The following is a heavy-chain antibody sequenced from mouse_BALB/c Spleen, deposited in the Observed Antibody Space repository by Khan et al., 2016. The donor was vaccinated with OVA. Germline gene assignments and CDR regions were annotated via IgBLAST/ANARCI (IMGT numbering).Heavy chain of an antibody. V-gene: IGHV5-6*01. Sequence: EVELVESGGDLVKPGGSLKLSCAASGFTFSTYGMSWVRQAPDKRLEWVATVSTGGSYTYYPDSVKGRFTISRDNAKNTLYLQMSGLRSEDTAIFYCTILDYYYDSGGFAYWGQGTLVTVSA. CDR2: VSTGGSYT. CDR1: GFTFSTYG. J-gene: IGHJ3*01. CDR3: TILDYYYDSGGFAY. D-gene: IGHD1-1*01.